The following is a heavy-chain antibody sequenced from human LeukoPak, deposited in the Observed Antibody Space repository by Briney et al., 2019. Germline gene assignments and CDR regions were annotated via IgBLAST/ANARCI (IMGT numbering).Heavy chain of an antibody. CDR2: IYYSGST. J-gene: IGHJ3*02. V-gene: IGHV4-39*07. CDR3: ARDRTRVHFWSGYPRREDAFDI. Sequence: TSETLSLTCTVSGGSISSSSYYWGWIRQPPGTGLEWIGSIYYSGSTYYNPSLKSRVTISVDTSKNQFSLKLSSVTAADTAVYYCARDRTRVHFWSGYPRREDAFDIWGQGTMVTVSS. CDR1: GGSISSSSYY. D-gene: IGHD3-3*02.